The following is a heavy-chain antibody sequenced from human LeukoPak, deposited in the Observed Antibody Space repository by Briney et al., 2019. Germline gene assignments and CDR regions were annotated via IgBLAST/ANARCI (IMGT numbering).Heavy chain of an antibody. CDR3: ARHQDYDSSGYDY. V-gene: IGHV4-59*08. CDR2: IYYGGST. D-gene: IGHD3-22*01. J-gene: IGHJ4*02. Sequence: SETLSLTCTVSGGSISSYYWSWIRQPPGKGLEWIGYIYYGGSTNYNPSLKSRVTISVDTSKNQFSLKLSSVTAADTAVYYCARHQDYDSSGYDYWGQGTLVTVSS. CDR1: GGSISSYY.